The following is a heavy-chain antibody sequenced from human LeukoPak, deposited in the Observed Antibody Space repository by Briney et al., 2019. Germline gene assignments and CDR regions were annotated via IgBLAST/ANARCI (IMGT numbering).Heavy chain of an antibody. CDR2: IYPGDSDT. Sequence: GESLQISCEGSGYSFTSYWIGWVRQLPGKGLEWMGIIYPGDSDTRYSPSFQGQVTISADKSISTAYLQWSSLKASDTAMYYCARHAPYSSFNYFDYWGQGTLVTVSS. J-gene: IGHJ4*02. V-gene: IGHV5-51*01. D-gene: IGHD6-19*01. CDR1: GYSFTSYW. CDR3: ARHAPYSSFNYFDY.